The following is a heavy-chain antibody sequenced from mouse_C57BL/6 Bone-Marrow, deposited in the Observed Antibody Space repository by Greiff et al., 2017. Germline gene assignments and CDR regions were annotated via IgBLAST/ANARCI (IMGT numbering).Heavy chain of an antibody. V-gene: IGHV1-26*01. D-gene: IGHD2-4*01. CDR1: GYTFTDYY. J-gene: IGHJ3*01. CDR2: INPNNGGT. CDR3: ARSRAYDYDGAWFAY. Sequence: EVQLQQSGPELVKPGASVKISCKASGYTFTDYYMNWVKQSHGKSLEWIGDINPNNGGTSYNQKFKGKATLTVDKSSSTAYMELRSLTSEDSAVYYCARSRAYDYDGAWFAYWGQGTLVTVSA.